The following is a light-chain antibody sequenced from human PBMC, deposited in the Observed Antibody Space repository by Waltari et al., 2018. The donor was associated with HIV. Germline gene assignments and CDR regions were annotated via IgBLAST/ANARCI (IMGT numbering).Light chain of an antibody. J-gene: IGLJ2*01. CDR1: SSDIGAYDF. CDR3: SSYGDSLKVL. Sequence: QSALTQPPSASGSLGQSVTLSCPGPSSDIGAYDFVSWFQQHPHSAPKLLLYEVTRRPATVSDRFSGSRSGNTAFLTVAGLQPDDEATYFCSSYGDSLKVLFGGGTNVTVL. CDR2: EVT. V-gene: IGLV2-8*01.